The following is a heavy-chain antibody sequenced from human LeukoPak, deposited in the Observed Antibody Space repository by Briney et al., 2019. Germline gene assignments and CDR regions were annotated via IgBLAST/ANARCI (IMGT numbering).Heavy chain of an antibody. CDR3: ATIFEF. J-gene: IGHJ4*02. V-gene: IGHV3-33*08. CDR1: GFTFSSYA. CDR2: IWYDGSNK. Sequence: GGSLRLSCAASGFTFSSYAMSWVRQAPGKGLEWVAVIWYDGSNKYYADSVKGRFTISRDNSKNTLYLQMNSLRVEDTAVYYCATIFEFWGQGILVTVSS. D-gene: IGHD1-14*01.